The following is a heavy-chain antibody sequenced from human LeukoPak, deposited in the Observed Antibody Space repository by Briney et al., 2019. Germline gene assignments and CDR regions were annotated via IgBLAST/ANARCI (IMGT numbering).Heavy chain of an antibody. CDR2: IYYSGST. Sequence: SETLSLTCTVSGGSISSGGYYWSWIRQHPGKGLEWIGYIYYSGSTYYNPSLKSRVTISVDTSKNQFSLKLSSVTAADTAVYYCARVLTMVRGLIKNNWFDPWGQGTLVTVSS. J-gene: IGHJ5*02. D-gene: IGHD3-10*01. CDR3: ARVLTMVRGLIKNNWFDP. CDR1: GGSISSGGYY. V-gene: IGHV4-31*03.